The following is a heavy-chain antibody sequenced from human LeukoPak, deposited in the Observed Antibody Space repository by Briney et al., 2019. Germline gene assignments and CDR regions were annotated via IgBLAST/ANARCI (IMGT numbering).Heavy chain of an antibody. CDR1: GFTFSSYD. J-gene: IGHJ4*02. V-gene: IGHV3-30*03. CDR3: ARDWDSSWFFDY. CDR2: ISYDGSNK. D-gene: IGHD6-13*01. Sequence: GGSLRLSCAASGFTFSSYDMHWVRQAPGKGLEWVAVISYDGSNKYYADSVKGRFTISRDNSKNTLYLQMNSLRAEDTAVYYCARDWDSSWFFDYWGQGTLVTVSS.